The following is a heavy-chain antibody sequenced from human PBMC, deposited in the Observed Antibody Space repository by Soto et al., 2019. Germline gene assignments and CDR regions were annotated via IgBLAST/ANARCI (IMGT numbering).Heavy chain of an antibody. CDR2: SSASNGNT. J-gene: IGHJ3*02. Sequence: GSVKVSCKASGYTFTSYGISWVRQATGQGLEWMGWSSASNGNTNYAQKLQGRVTMTTDTSTSTAYMELRSLRSDDTAVYYCAREVFGYYHFWSGYSYAFDIWGPGTMVTVSS. CDR3: AREVFGYYHFWSGYSYAFDI. V-gene: IGHV1-18*04. CDR1: GYTFTSYG. D-gene: IGHD3-3*01.